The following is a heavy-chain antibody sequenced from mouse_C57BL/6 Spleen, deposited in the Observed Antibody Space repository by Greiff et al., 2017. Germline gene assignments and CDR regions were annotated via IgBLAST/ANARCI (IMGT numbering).Heavy chain of an antibody. CDR2: ISYSGST. Sequence: DVQLQESGPGMVKPSQSLSLTCTVTGYSITSGYDWHWIRHFPGNKLEWMGYISYSGSTNYNPSLKSRISITHDTSKNHFFLKLNSVTTEDTATYYCAREYYGLDYWGQGTTLTVSS. D-gene: IGHD1-2*01. V-gene: IGHV3-1*01. J-gene: IGHJ2*01. CDR3: AREYYGLDY. CDR1: GYSITSGYD.